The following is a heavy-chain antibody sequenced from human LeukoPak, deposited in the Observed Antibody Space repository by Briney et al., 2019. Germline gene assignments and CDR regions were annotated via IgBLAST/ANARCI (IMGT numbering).Heavy chain of an antibody. D-gene: IGHD3-22*01. J-gene: IGHJ4*02. CDR3: ARGEYYDSSSPLYYFDY. CDR2: IYYSGST. V-gene: IGHV4-59*01. Sequence: KPSETLSLTCTVSGGSISSYYWSWIRQPPGKGLEWIGYIYYSGSTNYNPSLKSRVTKSVDTSKNQFSLKLSSVTAADTAVYYCARGEYYDSSSPLYYFDYWGQGTLVTVSS. CDR1: GGSISSYY.